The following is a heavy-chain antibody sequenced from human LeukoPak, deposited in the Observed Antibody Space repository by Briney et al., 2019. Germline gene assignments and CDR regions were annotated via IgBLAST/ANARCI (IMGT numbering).Heavy chain of an antibody. J-gene: IGHJ4*02. D-gene: IGHD6-19*01. V-gene: IGHV4-38-2*01. Sequence: SETLSHTCAVSGYSISSGYYWGWIRQPPGKGLERIGSIYHSGSTYYNPSLKSRVTISVDTSKNQFSLKLSSVTAADTAVYYCARQPSSRLVPGHFDYWGQGTLVTVSS. CDR1: GYSISSGYY. CDR3: ARQPSSRLVPGHFDY. CDR2: IYHSGST.